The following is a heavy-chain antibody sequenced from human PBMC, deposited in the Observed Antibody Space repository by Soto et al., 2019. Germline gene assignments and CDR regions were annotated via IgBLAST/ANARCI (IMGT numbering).Heavy chain of an antibody. CDR1: GFTFRNFT. V-gene: IGHV3-21*02. Sequence: EVQLVESGGGLVKPGGSLRLSCAASGFTFRNFTMNWVRQAPGKGLEWVSTISSNSAYTYYTDALRGRFTISRDNAKNSLHLQMNSLRAEDTAVYYCTRDASRDSSARGWFDPWGPGTLVTVSS. J-gene: IGHJ5*02. D-gene: IGHD6-13*01. CDR3: TRDASRDSSARGWFDP. CDR2: ISSNSAYT.